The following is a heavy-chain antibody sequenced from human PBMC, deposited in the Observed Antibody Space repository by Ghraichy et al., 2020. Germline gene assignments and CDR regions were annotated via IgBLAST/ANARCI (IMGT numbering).Heavy chain of an antibody. CDR3: ARDQLRDILTGTHYYYGMEV. CDR1: GGSISSYY. Sequence: SETLSLTCTVSGGSISSYYWSWIRQPPGKGLEWIGYIYYSGSTNYNPSLKSRVTISVDTSKNQFSLKLSFVTAADTAVYYCARDQLRDILTGTHYYYGMEVWGQGTTVTVSS. J-gene: IGHJ6*02. D-gene: IGHD3-9*01. V-gene: IGHV4-59*01. CDR2: IYYSGST.